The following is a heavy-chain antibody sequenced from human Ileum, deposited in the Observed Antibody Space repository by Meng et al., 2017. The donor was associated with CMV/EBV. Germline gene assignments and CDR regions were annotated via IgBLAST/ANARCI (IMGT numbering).Heavy chain of an antibody. CDR1: GESFSGYY. J-gene: IGHJ4*02. CDR3: ARGRRYLFY. V-gene: IGHV4-34*01. Sequence: QVRLHQWGAGLLKPSETLSHTCAVYGESFSGYYWDWIRQSPGKGLEWIGQINQSGSTNYNPSLKSRVTISVDTSKNQFSLKLSSVTAADAAMYYCARGRRYLFYWSQGTLVTVSS. D-gene: IGHD3-9*01. CDR2: INQSGST.